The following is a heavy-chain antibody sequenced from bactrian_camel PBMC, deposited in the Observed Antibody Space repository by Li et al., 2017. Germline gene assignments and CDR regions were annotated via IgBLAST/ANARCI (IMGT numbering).Heavy chain of an antibody. CDR2: IRRSGGET. CDR1: GHSRGSNC. CDR3: VRDLAEDNY. V-gene: IGHV3S55*01. Sequence: QVQLVESGGGPVQTGGSLRLSCVVSGHSRGSNCVGWYRLPPGRAPAEREGIAAIRRSGGETWYAGSVKGRFTISRDNAKNTLYLQCNSLKPEDTAVYYCVRDLAEDNYWGQGTQVTVS. D-gene: IGHD1*01. J-gene: IGHJ4*01.